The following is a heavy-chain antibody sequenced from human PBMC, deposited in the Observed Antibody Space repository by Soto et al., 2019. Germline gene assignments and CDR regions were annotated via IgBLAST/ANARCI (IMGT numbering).Heavy chain of an antibody. CDR3: ARVAAAGTIDSVYFDY. J-gene: IGHJ4*02. D-gene: IGHD6-13*01. Sequence: GASVKVSCKASGYTFTSYDINWVRQATGQGLEWMGWMNPNSGNTGYAQKFQGRVTMTRNTSISTAYMELSSLRSEDTAVYYCARVAAAGTIDSVYFDYWGQGTLVTVSS. V-gene: IGHV1-8*01. CDR2: MNPNSGNT. CDR1: GYTFTSYD.